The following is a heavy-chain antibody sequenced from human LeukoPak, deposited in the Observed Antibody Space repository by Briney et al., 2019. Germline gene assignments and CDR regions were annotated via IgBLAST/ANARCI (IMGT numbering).Heavy chain of an antibody. Sequence: GGSLRLSCAASGFTVSSNYMSWVRQAPGKGLEWVSVIYSGGNTYYTDSVKGRFTISRDNSKNTLYLQMNRLRVEDTAVYYCAREEGHDPFWGQGTLVTVSS. CDR3: AREEGHDPF. V-gene: IGHV3-66*01. D-gene: IGHD3-16*01. J-gene: IGHJ4*02. CDR1: GFTVSSNY. CDR2: IYSGGNT.